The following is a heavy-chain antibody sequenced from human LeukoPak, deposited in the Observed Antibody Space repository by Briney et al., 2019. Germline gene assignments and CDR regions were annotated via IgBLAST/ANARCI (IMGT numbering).Heavy chain of an antibody. CDR1: GFTISSYS. D-gene: IGHD3-22*01. Sequence: GGSLRLSCAASGFTISSYSMNWVRQAPGKGLEWVSSISSSSSYIYYADSVKGRFTISRDNAKNSLYLQMNSLRAEDTAVYYCAREGLFYYDSSGYPDYWGQGTLVTVSS. CDR2: ISSSSSYI. J-gene: IGHJ4*02. V-gene: IGHV3-21*01. CDR3: AREGLFYYDSSGYPDY.